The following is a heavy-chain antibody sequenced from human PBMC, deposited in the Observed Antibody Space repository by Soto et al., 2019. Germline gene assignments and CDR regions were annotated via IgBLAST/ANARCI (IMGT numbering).Heavy chain of an antibody. D-gene: IGHD2-15*01. CDR1: GFTFSNYA. CDR2: ISSSGGGT. Sequence: PGGSLRLSCAASGFTFSNYAMSWVRQAPGKGLEWVSVISSSGGGTYYADSVKGRFTISRDNSKNTLYLQMNSLRAEDTAVYYCAKSLGGGSCRFDCWGQGTLVTVSS. J-gene: IGHJ4*02. CDR3: AKSLGGGSCRFDC. V-gene: IGHV3-23*01.